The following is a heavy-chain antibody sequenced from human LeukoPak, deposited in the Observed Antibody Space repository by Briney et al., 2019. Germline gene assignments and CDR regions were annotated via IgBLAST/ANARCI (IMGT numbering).Heavy chain of an antibody. CDR1: GYSISSGYY. V-gene: IGHV4-38-2*02. J-gene: IGHJ4*02. CDR2: IYHSGST. Sequence: SETLSLTCTVSGYSISSGYYWGWIRQPPGKGLEWIGSIYHSGSTYYNPSLKSRVTISVDTSKNQFSLKLSSVTAADTAVYYCVRDVAAARRRPYYFDYWGQGTLVTVSS. CDR3: VRDVAAARRRPYYFDY. D-gene: IGHD2-2*01.